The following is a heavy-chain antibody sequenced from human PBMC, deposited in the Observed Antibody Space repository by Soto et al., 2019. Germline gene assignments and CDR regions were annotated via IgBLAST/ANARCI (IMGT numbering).Heavy chain of an antibody. CDR1: GFTFSSYA. Sequence: PGGSLRLSCAASGFTFSSYAMSWVRQAPGKGLEWVSAISGSGGSTYYADSVKGRFTISRDNSKNTLYLQMNSLRAEDTAVYYCAKDPPSGVVTIYYFDYWGQGTLVTVSS. J-gene: IGHJ4*02. D-gene: IGHD3-3*01. V-gene: IGHV3-23*01. CDR2: ISGSGGST. CDR3: AKDPPSGVVTIYYFDY.